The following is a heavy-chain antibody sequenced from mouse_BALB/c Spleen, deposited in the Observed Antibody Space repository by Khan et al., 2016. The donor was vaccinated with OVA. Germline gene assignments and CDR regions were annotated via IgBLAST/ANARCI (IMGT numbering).Heavy chain of an antibody. CDR2: ISYSGST. CDR3: ARGNYYGYAMDY. V-gene: IGHV3-2*02. Sequence: EVQLQESGPGLVKPSQSLSLTCTVTGYSITSNYAWNWILQLPGNKLEWIGYISYSGSTSYNPSLKSRISITRDTSKNQFFLQLNSVTTEDAATYYCARGNYYGYAMDYWGQGTSVTVSS. J-gene: IGHJ4*01. D-gene: IGHD1-1*01. CDR1: GYSITSNYA.